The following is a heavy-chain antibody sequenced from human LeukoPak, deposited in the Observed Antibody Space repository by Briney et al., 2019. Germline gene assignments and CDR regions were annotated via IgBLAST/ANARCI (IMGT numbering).Heavy chain of an antibody. V-gene: IGHV4-59*01. J-gene: IGHJ3*02. CDR2: IYYSGST. Sequence: PSETLSLTCTVSGGSISSYYWSWIRQPPGKGLEWIGYIYYSGSTNYNPSLKSRVTISVDTSKNQFSLKLSSVTAADTAVYYCARDRYSSSWYSSRAFDIWGQGTMVTVSS. CDR3: ARDRYSSSWYSSRAFDI. D-gene: IGHD6-13*01. CDR1: GGSISSYY.